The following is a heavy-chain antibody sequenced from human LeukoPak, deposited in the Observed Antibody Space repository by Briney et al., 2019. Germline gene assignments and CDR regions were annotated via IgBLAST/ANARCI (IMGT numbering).Heavy chain of an antibody. V-gene: IGHV3-15*01. D-gene: IGHD6-13*01. Sequence: PGTSLRLSCAASGFTFSYAWMTWVRQAPGKGLEWVGRIKSKTDGGTTDYAGPVKGRFTISRDDSRNTLYLQMNSLKTEDTAVYYCTTGGYRYDNDYYYGMDVWGQGTTVTVSS. CDR3: TTGGYRYDNDYYYGMDV. J-gene: IGHJ6*02. CDR1: GFTFSYAW. CDR2: IKSKTDGGTT.